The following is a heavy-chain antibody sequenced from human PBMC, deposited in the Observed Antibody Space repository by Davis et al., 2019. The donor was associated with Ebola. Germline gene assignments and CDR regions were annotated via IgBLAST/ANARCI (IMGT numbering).Heavy chain of an antibody. CDR1: GYTFTSYY. CDR2: INPSGGST. J-gene: IGHJ5*02. CDR3: ARDEKGSYSAAEFDP. Sequence: ASVKVSCKASGYTFTSYYMHWVRQAPGQGLEWMGIINPSGGSTSYAQKFQGRVTMTRDTSTSTVYKELSSLRSEDTAVYYCARDEKGSYSAAEFDPWGQGTLVTVSS. D-gene: IGHD3-10*01. V-gene: IGHV1-46*01.